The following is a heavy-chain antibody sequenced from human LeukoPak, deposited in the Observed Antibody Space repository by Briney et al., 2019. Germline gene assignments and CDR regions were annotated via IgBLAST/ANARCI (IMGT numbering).Heavy chain of an antibody. CDR1: GFTFSSYA. Sequence: GGSLRLSCAASGFTFSSYAMHWVRQAPGKGLEWVAVIWYDGSNKYYADSVKGRFTISRDNSKNTLYLQMNSLRAEDTAVYYCAREGHRGAFDIWGQGTMVTVSS. J-gene: IGHJ3*02. D-gene: IGHD3-16*02. CDR3: AREGHRGAFDI. CDR2: IWYDGSNK. V-gene: IGHV3-33*08.